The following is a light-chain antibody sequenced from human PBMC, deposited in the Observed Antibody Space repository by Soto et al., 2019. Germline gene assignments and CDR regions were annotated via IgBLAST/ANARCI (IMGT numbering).Light chain of an antibody. Sequence: DIPMTQSPSSLSASVGDRVTITCRASQSISSYLNWYQQKPGKAPKLLIYAASSLQSGVPSRFSGSGSGTDLTLTISSLQPEDFATDYCQQSYSTPPETFGQGTKVEIK. V-gene: IGKV1-39*01. CDR3: QQSYSTPPET. J-gene: IGKJ1*01. CDR1: QSISSY. CDR2: AAS.